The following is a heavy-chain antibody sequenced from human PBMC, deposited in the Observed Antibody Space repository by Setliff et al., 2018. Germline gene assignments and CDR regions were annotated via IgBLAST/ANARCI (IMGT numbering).Heavy chain of an antibody. J-gene: IGHJ4*02. V-gene: IGHV3-23*01. Sequence: PGGSLRLSCAASGFTLSSYAITWVRQAPGKGLEWVSMISGSAQTTYYADSVKGRFTISRDNSKNTLYLQMNSLRAEDTAVYYCAKDREDIVATVLTYWGQGTLVTVSS. CDR1: GFTLSSYA. D-gene: IGHD5-12*01. CDR2: ISGSAQTT. CDR3: AKDREDIVATVLTY.